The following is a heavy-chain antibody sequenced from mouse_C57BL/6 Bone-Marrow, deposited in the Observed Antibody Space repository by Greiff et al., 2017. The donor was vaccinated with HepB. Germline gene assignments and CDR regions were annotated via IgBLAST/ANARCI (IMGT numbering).Heavy chain of an antibody. CDR2: IWSDGST. J-gene: IGHJ1*03. D-gene: IGHD2-12*01. CDR3: ARHEGLRRYWYFDV. CDR1: GFSLTSYG. Sequence: VQLQESGPGLVAPSQSPSITCTVSGFSLTSYGVHWVRQPPGKGLEWLVVIWSDGSTTYNSALKSRLSISKDNSKSQVFLKMNSLQTDDTARYYCARHEGLRRYWYFDVWGTGTTVTVSS. V-gene: IGHV2-6-1*01.